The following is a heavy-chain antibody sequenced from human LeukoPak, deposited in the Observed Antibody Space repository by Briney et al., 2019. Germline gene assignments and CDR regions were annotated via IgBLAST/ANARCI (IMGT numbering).Heavy chain of an antibody. D-gene: IGHD1-7*01. CDR3: ATGGGITETTLWFAP. Sequence: SETLSLTCAVYGGSFSGYYWSWIRQPPGKGLEWIGEINHSGSTNYNPSLKSRVTISVDTSKNQFSLKLSSVTAGDTAVYYCATGGGITETTLWFAPGGQGTLVTVSS. CDR1: GGSFSGYY. CDR2: INHSGST. J-gene: IGHJ5*02. V-gene: IGHV4-34*01.